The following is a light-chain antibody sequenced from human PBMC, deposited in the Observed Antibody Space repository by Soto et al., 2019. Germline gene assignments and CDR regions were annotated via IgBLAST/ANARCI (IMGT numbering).Light chain of an antibody. J-gene: IGKJ1*01. CDR3: QQYGTSPWT. V-gene: IGKV3-20*01. Sequence: VMTQSPVSLSVSPWERETLSCRASQSVSSSYLAWYQQKPGQAPRLLMFGASSRATGIPDRFSGSGSGTDFTLIISRLEPEDFAVYYCQQYGTSPWTFGQGTKVDIK. CDR1: QSVSSSY. CDR2: GAS.